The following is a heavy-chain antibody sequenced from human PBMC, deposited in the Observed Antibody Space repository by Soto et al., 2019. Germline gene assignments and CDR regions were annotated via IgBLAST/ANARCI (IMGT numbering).Heavy chain of an antibody. J-gene: IGHJ6*02. V-gene: IGHV6-1*01. CDR3: ARAFDFYYGMEV. CDR2: TYYRSKWYN. CDR1: ADSVSSNSAA. Sequence: PSQTLSLTCAISADSVSSNSAAWNWIRQSPSRGLEWLGRTYYRSKWYNDYAVSVKSRITINPDTSKNQFSLLLNSVTPEDTAVYCGARAFDFYYGMEVWGQRAKVTVTS.